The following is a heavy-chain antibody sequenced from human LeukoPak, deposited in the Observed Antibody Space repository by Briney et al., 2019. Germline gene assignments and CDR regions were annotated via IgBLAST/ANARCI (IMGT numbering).Heavy chain of an antibody. Sequence: GGSLRLSCAASGFTFSTYGMHWVRQPPGKGLVWVSRIPSDGNSAYYTDSVKGRFTISRDNARNTLYLQMDSLRAKDTAVYSCAREAYAGTWSEFDPWGRGTLVTVSS. J-gene: IGHJ5*02. CDR2: IPSDGNSA. V-gene: IGHV3-74*01. CDR3: AREAYAGTWSEFDP. CDR1: GFTFSTYG. D-gene: IGHD2-8*01.